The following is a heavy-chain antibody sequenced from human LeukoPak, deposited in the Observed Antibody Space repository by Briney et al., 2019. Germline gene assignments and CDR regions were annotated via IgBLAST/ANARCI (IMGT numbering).Heavy chain of an antibody. J-gene: IGHJ1*01. CDR2: MYYSGST. Sequence: SETPSLTCTVSGGSISTYYWSWIRQPPGKGLEWIGYMYYSGSTNYSPSLKSRVTMSIDTSKNQFSLKLSSVTAADTAVYYCASRPFYCSSTSCYAEYFQHWGQGTLVTVSS. V-gene: IGHV4-59*12. CDR1: GGSISTYY. CDR3: ASRPFYCSSTSCYAEYFQH. D-gene: IGHD2-2*01.